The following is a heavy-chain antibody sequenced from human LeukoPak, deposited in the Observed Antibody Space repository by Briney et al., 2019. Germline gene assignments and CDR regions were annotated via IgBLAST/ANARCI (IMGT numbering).Heavy chain of an antibody. CDR3: ARGRVQSSTRYGMDV. D-gene: IGHD6-13*01. V-gene: IGHV4-59*01. CDR2: IYYSGST. Sequence: PSETLSLTCTVSGGSISSYYWSWIRQPPGKGLEWIGYIYYSGSTNYNPSLTSRVTISVDTSTNQFSLKLSSVTAADTAVYYCARGRVQSSTRYGMDVWGQGTTVTVSS. CDR1: GGSISSYY. J-gene: IGHJ6*02.